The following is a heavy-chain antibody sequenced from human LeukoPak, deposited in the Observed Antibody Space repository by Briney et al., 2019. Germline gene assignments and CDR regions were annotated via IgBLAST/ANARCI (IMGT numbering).Heavy chain of an antibody. CDR1: GFTFSSDS. D-gene: IGHD3-3*01. V-gene: IGHV3-48*01. Sequence: GGSLRLSCAASGFTFSSDSMNWVRQAPGKGLGWVSYISSRSSTIYYADSVKGRFTISRDNAKNSLYLQMNILRAEDTAVYYCARDPDSSFWSGYYTDALDYWGQGTLVTVSS. J-gene: IGHJ4*02. CDR3: ARDPDSSFWSGYYTDALDY. CDR2: ISSRSSTI.